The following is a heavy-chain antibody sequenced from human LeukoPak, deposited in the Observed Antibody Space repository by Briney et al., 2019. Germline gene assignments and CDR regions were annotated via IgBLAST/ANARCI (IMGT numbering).Heavy chain of an antibody. CDR3: AKEPYSGSQLLDY. CDR1: GFTFSSHA. Sequence: GGSLRLSCAASGFTFSSHAMSWVRQAPGKGLEWVSAISTSGGSTYYADSVKGRFTISRDNSKNTLYPQMNSLRAEDTAVYYCAKEPYSGSQLLDYWGQGTLVTVSS. J-gene: IGHJ4*02. CDR2: ISTSGGST. V-gene: IGHV3-23*01. D-gene: IGHD1-26*01.